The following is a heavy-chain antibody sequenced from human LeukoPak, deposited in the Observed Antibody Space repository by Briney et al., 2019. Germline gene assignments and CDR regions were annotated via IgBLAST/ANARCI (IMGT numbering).Heavy chain of an antibody. V-gene: IGHV3-48*04. D-gene: IGHD1-26*01. CDR3: ARDRGGSYSAIDY. CDR1: GFTFSSYS. Sequence: GGSLRLSCAASGFTFSSYSMNWVRQAPGKGLEWVSFISSSSSTIYYADSVKGRFTISRDNAKNSLYLQTNSLRAEDTAVYYCARDRGGSYSAIDYWGRGTLVTVSS. CDR2: ISSSSSTI. J-gene: IGHJ4*02.